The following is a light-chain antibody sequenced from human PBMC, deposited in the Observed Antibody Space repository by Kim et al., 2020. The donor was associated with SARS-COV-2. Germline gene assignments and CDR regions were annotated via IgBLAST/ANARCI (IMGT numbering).Light chain of an antibody. CDR2: RDN. Sequence: SVAPGHTARSACDGNNIGSKNVHWYQQKSGQAPVLVIYRDNNRHSGISERFSGSNSGDTATLTISRAQAGDEADYYCQVWDSSTVVFGGGTQLTVL. CDR1: NIGSKN. J-gene: IGLJ2*01. CDR3: QVWDSSTVV. V-gene: IGLV3-9*01.